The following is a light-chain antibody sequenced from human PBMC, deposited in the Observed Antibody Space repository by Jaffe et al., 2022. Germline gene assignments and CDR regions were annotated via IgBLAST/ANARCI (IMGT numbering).Light chain of an antibody. V-gene: IGKV1-9*01. CDR2: AAS. CDR1: QDITTY. CDR3: QQLKNYPLRI. Sequence: DIQLTQSPSFLSSSVGDRVTITCRASQDITTYLAWYQQKPGKAPELLIYAASILKSGVPSRFSGSGSGTEFTLTISSLQPEDFATYYCQQLKNYPLRIFGEGTKVDMK. J-gene: IGKJ4*01.